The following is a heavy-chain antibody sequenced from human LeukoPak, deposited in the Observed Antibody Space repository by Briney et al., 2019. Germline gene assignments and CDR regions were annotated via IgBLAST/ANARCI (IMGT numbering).Heavy chain of an antibody. Sequence: GASVKVSCKASGYTFTGYYMHWVRQAPGQGLEWMGRLNPNSGGTNYAQKFQGRVTMTRDTSISTAYMELSRLRSDDTAVYYCARYCSSTSCFEAPSASYYFDYWGQGTLVTVSS. D-gene: IGHD2-2*01. CDR1: GYTFTGYY. V-gene: IGHV1-2*06. CDR2: LNPNSGGT. J-gene: IGHJ4*02. CDR3: ARYCSSTSCFEAPSASYYFDY.